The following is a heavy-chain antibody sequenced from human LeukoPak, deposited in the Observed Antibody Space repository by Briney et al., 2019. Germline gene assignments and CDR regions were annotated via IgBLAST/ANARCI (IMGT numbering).Heavy chain of an antibody. V-gene: IGHV3-23*01. CDR2: ISGSGGST. CDR1: GFTFSSYA. D-gene: IGHD3-9*01. Sequence: GGSLRLSCAASGFTFSSYAVSWVPQAPGKGLEWVSAISGSGGSTYYADSVKGRFTISRDNSKNTLFLQMNSLRAEDTAVYYCANGYYYDILTGFYKDRQKSFDYWGQGTLVTVSS. J-gene: IGHJ4*02. CDR3: ANGYYYDILTGFYKDRQKSFDY.